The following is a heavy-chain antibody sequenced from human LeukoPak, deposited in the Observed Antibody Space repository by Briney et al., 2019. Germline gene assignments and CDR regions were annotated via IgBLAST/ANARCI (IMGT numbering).Heavy chain of an antibody. J-gene: IGHJ4*02. D-gene: IGHD6-13*01. Sequence: ASVKVSCKASGYTFTSYFIHWVRQAPGQGLEWMGIINPSGRTTSYAQKFQGRVTMTRDTSTSTVYMELSSLRSEDTAVYYCARGESSTKFGYWGQGTLATVSS. CDR2: INPSGRTT. V-gene: IGHV1-46*01. CDR1: GYTFTSYF. CDR3: ARGESSTKFGY.